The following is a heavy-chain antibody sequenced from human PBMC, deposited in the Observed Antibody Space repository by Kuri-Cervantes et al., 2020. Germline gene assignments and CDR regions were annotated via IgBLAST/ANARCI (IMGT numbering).Heavy chain of an antibody. CDR3: AREADTNWFDP. CDR1: GFTFSSYW. D-gene: IGHD6-19*01. J-gene: IGHJ5*02. V-gene: IGHV3-7*01. Sequence: GESLKISCTASGFTFSSYWMSWVRQAPGKGLEWVANIKQDGSEKYYVDSVKGRFTISRDNAKNSLYLQMNSLRAEDTAVYYSAREADTNWFDPWGQGTLVTVSS. CDR2: IKQDGSEK.